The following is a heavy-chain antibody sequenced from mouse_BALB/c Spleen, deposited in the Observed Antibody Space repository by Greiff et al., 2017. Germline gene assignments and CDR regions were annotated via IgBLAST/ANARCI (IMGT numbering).Heavy chain of an antibody. CDR2: IWAGGST. D-gene: IGHD1-1*01. CDR1: GFSLTSYG. J-gene: IGHJ1*01. V-gene: IGHV2-9*02. CDR3: ARAPYYGSSYGYFDV. Sequence: VMLVESGPGLVAPSQCLSITCTVSGFSLTSYGVHWVRQPPGKGLEWLGVIWAGGSTNYNSALMSRLSISKDNSKSQVFLKMNSLQTDDTAMYYCARAPYYGSSYGYFDVWGAGTTVTVSS.